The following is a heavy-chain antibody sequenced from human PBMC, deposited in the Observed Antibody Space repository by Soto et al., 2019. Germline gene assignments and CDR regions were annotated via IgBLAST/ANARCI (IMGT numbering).Heavy chain of an antibody. CDR3: AKKSYYDPSLSAP. CDR1: GGSISTTHW. J-gene: IGHJ5*02. V-gene: IGHV4-4*02. D-gene: IGHD3-22*01. CDR2: IYHSGST. Sequence: SETLSLTCAVSGGSISTTHWWTWVRQPPGKGLEWIGEIYHSGSTNYNPSLKSRVTISVDNSKNQFSLKLSSVTAADTAVYYCAKKSYYDPSLSAPWGKGSWVPVS.